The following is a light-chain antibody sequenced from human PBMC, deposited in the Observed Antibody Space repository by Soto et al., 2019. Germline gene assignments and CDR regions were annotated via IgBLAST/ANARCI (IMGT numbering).Light chain of an antibody. V-gene: IGKV3-15*01. Sequence: ETVMTQSPVALSVSPEERATLSCRARQNVRKNLAWYQQKPGQAPRLLIYGASTRATGIPARFSGDGSGTEFTLTIDSLQSEDFVVYYCLQYDGWPLTFGQGTRLEIK. J-gene: IGKJ5*01. CDR3: LQYDGWPLT. CDR2: GAS. CDR1: QNVRKN.